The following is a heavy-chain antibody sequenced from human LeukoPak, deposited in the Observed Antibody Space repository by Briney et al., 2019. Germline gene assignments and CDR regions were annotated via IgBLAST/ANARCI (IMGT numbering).Heavy chain of an antibody. Sequence: GRSLRLSCAASGFTFSSYAMHWVRQAPGRGLEWVAVITYDGSNEYYADSVKGRFTISRDNSKNTLYLQMNSLRAADTAVYYCARDLNVMVVGYYFDYWGQGTLVSVSS. J-gene: IGHJ4*02. D-gene: IGHD2-15*01. CDR3: ARDLNVMVVGYYFDY. CDR1: GFTFSSYA. V-gene: IGHV3-30*04. CDR2: ITYDGSNE.